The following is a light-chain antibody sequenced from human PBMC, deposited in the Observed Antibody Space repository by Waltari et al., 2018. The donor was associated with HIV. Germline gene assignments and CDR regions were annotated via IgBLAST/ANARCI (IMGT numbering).Light chain of an antibody. CDR3: CSYAGSSTFYV. J-gene: IGLJ1*01. Sequence: QSALTQPASVTGSPGQSITISCTGTSRDVGSYTLVSRYQQHTGKAPKLLIYEVSERPSGVSNRFSGSKSGNTASLTISGLQAEDEADYYCCSYAGSSTFYVFGTGTKVTVL. CDR1: SRDVGSYTL. V-gene: IGLV2-23*02. CDR2: EVS.